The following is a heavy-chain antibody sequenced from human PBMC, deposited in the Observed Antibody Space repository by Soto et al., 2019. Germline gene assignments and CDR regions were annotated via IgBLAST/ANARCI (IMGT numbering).Heavy chain of an antibody. J-gene: IGHJ6*02. CDR3: ARDSLPSMVRGGMGGMDV. CDR2: IWNDGSNK. CDR1: GFTFSSYG. Sequence: QVQLVESGGGVVQPGRSLSLSCAASGFTFSSYGMHWVGQAPGKGREGEAVIWNDGSNKYYADSVKGRFTISRDNSKNTLYLQMNSLRAEDTAVYYCARDSLPSMVRGGMGGMDVWGQGTTVTVSS. D-gene: IGHD3-10*01. V-gene: IGHV3-33*01.